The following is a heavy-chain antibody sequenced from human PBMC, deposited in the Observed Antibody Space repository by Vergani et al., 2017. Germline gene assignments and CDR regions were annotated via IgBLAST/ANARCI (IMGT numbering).Heavy chain of an antibody. V-gene: IGHV3-30*03. CDR1: GFTFSSYG. D-gene: IGHD6-6*01. CDR3: ARVALEYSSSAYYYYYYMDV. CDR2: ISYDGSNK. Sequence: QVQLVGSGGGVVQPGRSLRLSCAASGFTFSSYGMHWVRQAPGKGLEWVAVISYDGSNKYYADSVKGRFTISRDNSKNTLYLQMNSLRAEDTAVYYCARVALEYSSSAYYYYYYMDVWGKGTTVTVSS. J-gene: IGHJ6*03.